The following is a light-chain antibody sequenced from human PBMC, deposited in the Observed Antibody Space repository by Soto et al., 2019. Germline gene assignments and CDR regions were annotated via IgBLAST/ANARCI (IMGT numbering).Light chain of an antibody. CDR2: GGS. Sequence: EIVLTQSPGTLSLSPGERATLSCRASQSVSSTFLAWYQQKPGQAPRLLVYGGSSRVTGIPERFSGSESGTDFTLTISRLEPEDFAVYYCQQYENSPWTFGQGTKVEI. J-gene: IGKJ1*01. CDR1: QSVSSTF. CDR3: QQYENSPWT. V-gene: IGKV3-20*01.